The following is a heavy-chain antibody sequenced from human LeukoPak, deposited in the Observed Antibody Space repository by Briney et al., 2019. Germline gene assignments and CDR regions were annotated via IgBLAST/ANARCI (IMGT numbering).Heavy chain of an antibody. D-gene: IGHD3-10*01. CDR2: IYYSGST. Sequence: SETPSLTCTVSGGSLCSSSYYWGWIRHPPREGLEWVGCIYYSGSTSYNPSLKSRVTISVDTSKIQFSLELSAVTAADTSVYYCARRQSPRGGSGSYDYMCQGTLVTVSS. CDR3: ARRQSPRGGSGSYDY. CDR1: GGSLCSSSYY. V-gene: IGHV4-39*01. J-gene: IGHJ4*02.